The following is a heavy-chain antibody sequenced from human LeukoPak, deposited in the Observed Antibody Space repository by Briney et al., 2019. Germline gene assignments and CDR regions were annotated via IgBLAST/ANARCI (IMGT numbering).Heavy chain of an antibody. CDR3: ATYRQVLLPFES. V-gene: IGHV3-23*01. D-gene: IGHD2-8*02. CDR1: GFTFSAFA. Sequence: GGPLRLSCAASGFTFSAFAMIWLRQPPGKGLEWGSSIFSGGGEIHYADSVRGRFTISRDNTKSTLSLQMNSLRAEDTAIYYCATYRQVLLPFESWGRGTLVTVSS. J-gene: IGHJ4*02. CDR2: IFSGGGEI.